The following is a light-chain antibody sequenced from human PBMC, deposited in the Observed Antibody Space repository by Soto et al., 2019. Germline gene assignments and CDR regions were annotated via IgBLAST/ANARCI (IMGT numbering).Light chain of an antibody. CDR2: VAS. J-gene: IGKJ1*01. V-gene: IGKV3-20*01. CDR1: QSVSSSY. Sequence: EIVLTQSPGTLSLSPGERATLSCRASQSVSSSYLAWYQQKPGQAPRLLIYVASSRAPGIPERFSGSGSGTDFTLTISRLEPEDFAVYYCQQYGSSPWTFGQGTKVEIK. CDR3: QQYGSSPWT.